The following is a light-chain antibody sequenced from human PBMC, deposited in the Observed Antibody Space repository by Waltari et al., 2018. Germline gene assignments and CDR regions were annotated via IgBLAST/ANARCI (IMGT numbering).Light chain of an antibody. J-gene: IGLJ2*01. CDR2: GYR. CDR3: QSYDSSLSGVV. Sequence: QSVLTQPPSVSGAPGPRVTISCTGSSSPIGAGYDVHWYHHLPGTAPKLLINGYRTRPSVVPDRLSGAKSGTSASLAISGLRAEDEADYYCQSYDSSLSGVVFGGGTKLTVL. V-gene: IGLV1-40*01. CDR1: SSPIGAGYD.